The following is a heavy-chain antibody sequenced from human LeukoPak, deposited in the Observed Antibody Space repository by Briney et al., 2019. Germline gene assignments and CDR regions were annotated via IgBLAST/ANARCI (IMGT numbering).Heavy chain of an antibody. V-gene: IGHV1-46*01. CDR1: GYTFTSYY. D-gene: IGHD6-19*01. Sequence: ASVKVSCKASGYTFTSYYMHWVRQAPGQGLEWMGIINPSGGSTSYAQKFQGRVTMTTDTSTSTAYMELRSLRSDDTAVYYCARSRGGIAVAGGEFDYWGQGTLVTVSS. CDR2: INPSGGST. J-gene: IGHJ4*02. CDR3: ARSRGGIAVAGGEFDY.